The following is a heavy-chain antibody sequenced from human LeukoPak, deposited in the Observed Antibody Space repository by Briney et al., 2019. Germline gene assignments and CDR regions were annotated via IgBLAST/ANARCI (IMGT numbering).Heavy chain of an antibody. CDR1: GYTFTGYY. Sequence: ASVTVSCKASGYTFTGYYMHWVRQAPGQGLEWMGWINPNSGGTNYAQKFQGRVTMTRDTSISTAYMELSRLRSDDTAVYYCARNIPPVVVTAILFDYWGQGTLVTVSS. J-gene: IGHJ4*02. CDR3: ARNIPPVVVTAILFDY. D-gene: IGHD2-21*02. CDR2: INPNSGGT. V-gene: IGHV1-2*02.